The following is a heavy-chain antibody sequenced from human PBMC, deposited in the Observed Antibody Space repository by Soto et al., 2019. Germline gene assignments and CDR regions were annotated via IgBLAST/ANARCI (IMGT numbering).Heavy chain of an antibody. CDR2: MNPNSGNT. D-gene: IGHD6-6*01. CDR3: ATTALPGSSPSVGMDV. J-gene: IGHJ6*02. V-gene: IGHV1-8*01. CDR1: GYTFTSYD. Sequence: QVQLVQSGAEVKKPGASVKVSCKASGYTFTSYDINWVRQATGQGLEWMGWMNPNSGNTGYAQKFQGRVTMTRNTSISTAYMELSSLRSEDTAVYYCATTALPGSSPSVGMDVCGQGTTVTVSS.